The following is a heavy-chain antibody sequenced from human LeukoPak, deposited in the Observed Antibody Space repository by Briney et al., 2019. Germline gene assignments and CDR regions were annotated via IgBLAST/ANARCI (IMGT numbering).Heavy chain of an antibody. CDR2: ISVTTTFI. V-gene: IGHV3-21*01. D-gene: IGHD1-1*01. CDR3: ARDLLGELGRGVFDI. CDR1: GFNLSNYN. Sequence: GGSLRLSCAASGFNLSNYNMNWVRQVPGKGLEWVSRISVTTTFIYYADSVKGRFTISRDNAKNSLYLQMNTLRVDDTAVYYCARDLLGELGRGVFDIWGQGTMVTVSS. J-gene: IGHJ3*02.